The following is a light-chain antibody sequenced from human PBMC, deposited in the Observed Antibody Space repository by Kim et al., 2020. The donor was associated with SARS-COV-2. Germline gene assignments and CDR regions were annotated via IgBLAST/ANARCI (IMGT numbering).Light chain of an antibody. CDR1: QTVLYSSNNKNY. J-gene: IGKJ2*01. CDR2: WAS. CDR3: QQYYSSPVT. V-gene: IGKV4-1*01. Sequence: RASINCQSSQTVLYSSNNKNYLAWYQQKPGQPPKLLIYWASTRESGVPDRFSGSGSGTDFTLTISSLQAEDVAVYYCQQYYSSPVTFGQGTKLRS.